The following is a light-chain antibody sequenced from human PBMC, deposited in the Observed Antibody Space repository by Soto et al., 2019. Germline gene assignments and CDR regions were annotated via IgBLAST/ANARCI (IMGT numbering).Light chain of an antibody. CDR2: DVS. CDR3: NSYGGTNNYVV. Sequence: QSALTQPRSVSGSPGQSVTISCTGTSSDVGDYNYVSWYQQHPGKAPKLMIYDVSKRPSGVPDRFSGSKSGNTASLTVSGLQAEDEADYFCNSYGGTNNYVVFGGGTKLTVL. V-gene: IGLV2-11*01. CDR1: SSDVGDYNY. J-gene: IGLJ2*01.